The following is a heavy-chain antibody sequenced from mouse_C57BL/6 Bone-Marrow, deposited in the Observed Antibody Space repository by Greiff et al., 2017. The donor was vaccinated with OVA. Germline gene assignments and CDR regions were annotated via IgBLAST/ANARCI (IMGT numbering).Heavy chain of an antibody. CDR1: GFTFSSYA. V-gene: IGHV5-4*03. CDR2: ISDGGSYT. J-gene: IGHJ4*01. D-gene: IGHD2-5*01. CDR3: ARAYYSNFKDAMDY. Sequence: EVKLVESGGGLVKPGGSLKLSCAASGFTFSSYAMSWVRQTPEKRLEWVATISDGGSYTYYPDNVKGRFTISTDNAKNNLYLQMSHLKSEDTAMYYCARAYYSNFKDAMDYWGQGTSVTVSS.